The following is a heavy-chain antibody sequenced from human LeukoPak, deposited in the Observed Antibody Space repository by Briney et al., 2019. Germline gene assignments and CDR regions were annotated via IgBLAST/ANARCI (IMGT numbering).Heavy chain of an antibody. V-gene: IGHV3-48*03. CDR2: ISSSGGTI. CDR1: GFSFSSYE. J-gene: IGHJ4*02. D-gene: IGHD2-2*01. CDR3: ARVVNQLPYS. Sequence: GGSLNLSCAASGFSFSSYEMNWVRQAPGKGLEWVSYISSSGGTIYYADSVKGRFTISRDNAKNSLFLQMNSLRAEDTAVYYCARVVNQLPYSWGQGALVTVSS.